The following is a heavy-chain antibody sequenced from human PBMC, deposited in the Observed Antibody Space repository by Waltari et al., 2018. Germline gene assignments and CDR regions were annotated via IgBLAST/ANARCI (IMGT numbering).Heavy chain of an antibody. CDR1: GFIFSSYW. Sequence: EVQLVESGGGLVQPGGSLRLSCAASGFIFSSYWMHWVRQAPGKGRVEVSHINVEGSSTNSARSVKGRFTISGDNAKNTLFLQMNSLRAEDTAVYYCVLYSSSFLGDCWGQGTVVAVSS. CDR3: VLYSSSFLGDC. J-gene: IGHJ4*02. CDR2: INVEGSST. D-gene: IGHD6-13*01. V-gene: IGHV3-74*02.